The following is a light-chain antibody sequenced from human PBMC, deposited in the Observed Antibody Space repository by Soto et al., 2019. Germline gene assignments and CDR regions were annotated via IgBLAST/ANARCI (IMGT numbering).Light chain of an antibody. V-gene: IGLV1-51*01. CDR1: SSDIGSNY. J-gene: IGLJ2*01. CDR2: DSH. CDR3: GTWDTSLSAVV. Sequence: QSVLTQPPSVSAAPGQRVAISCSGSSSDIGSNYVSWYQQLPGTAPKLLIYDSHKRPSGIPDRFSGSKSGTSATLGITGLQTGDEADYYCGTWDTSLSAVVFGGGTKLTVL.